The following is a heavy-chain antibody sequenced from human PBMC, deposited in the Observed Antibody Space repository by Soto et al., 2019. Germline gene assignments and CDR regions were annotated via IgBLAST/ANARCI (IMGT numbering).Heavy chain of an antibody. D-gene: IGHD2-2*03. CDR2: ISYDGSNK. V-gene: IGHV3-30*18. Sequence: GGSLRLSCAASGFTFSSYGMHWVRQAPGKGLEWVAVISYDGSNKYYADSVKGRFTISRDNSKNTLYLQMNSLRAEDTAVYYCAKNGFGYCSSTSCSELDYWGQGTLVTVSS. CDR3: AKNGFGYCSSTSCSELDY. CDR1: GFTFSSYG. J-gene: IGHJ4*02.